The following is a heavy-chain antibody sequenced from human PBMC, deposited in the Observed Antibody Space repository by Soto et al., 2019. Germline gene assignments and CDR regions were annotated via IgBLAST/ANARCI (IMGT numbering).Heavy chain of an antibody. CDR3: AREDYGDYWYFDL. V-gene: IGHV4-61*01. D-gene: IGHD4-17*01. J-gene: IGHJ2*01. Sequence: PPETLSLTFTVSRCSVSSGTYYWSWVPPPPGKGREWIGYIYYSGSTNYNPYLMSRVTISVSTSKNQFSLKLGTVTAADTAVYYCAREDYGDYWYFDLWGRGTLVTVSS. CDR2: IYYSGST. CDR1: RCSVSSGTYY.